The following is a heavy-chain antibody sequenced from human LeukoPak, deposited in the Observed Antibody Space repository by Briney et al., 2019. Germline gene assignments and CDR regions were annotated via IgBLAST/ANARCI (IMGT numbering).Heavy chain of an antibody. D-gene: IGHD1-26*01. CDR2: ISYDGSNE. CDR1: GFTFSSYV. J-gene: IGHJ6*03. CDR3: AKDGVGLRWSGSWSYYYYYMDV. Sequence: QAGGSLRLSCAASGFTFSSYVMHWVRQAPGKGLEWVAIISYDGSNEYYADSVKGRFTISRDNSKNTLYLQMNSLRAEDTAVYYCAKDGVGLRWSGSWSYYYYYMDVWGKGTTVTISS. V-gene: IGHV3-30*04.